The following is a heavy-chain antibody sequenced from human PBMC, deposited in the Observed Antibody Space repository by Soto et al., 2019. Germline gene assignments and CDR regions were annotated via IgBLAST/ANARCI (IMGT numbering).Heavy chain of an antibody. V-gene: IGHV4-30-4*01. CDR3: ARDNILGILYGGMDV. CDR1: GGSISSGDYY. Sequence: SETLSLTCTVSGGSISSGDYYWSWIRQPPGRGLEWIGYIYYSGSTYYNPSLKSRVTISVDTSKNQFSLKLSSVTAADTAVYYCARDNILGILYGGMDVWGQGTTVTVSS. CDR2: IYYSGST. D-gene: IGHD3-3*01. J-gene: IGHJ6*02.